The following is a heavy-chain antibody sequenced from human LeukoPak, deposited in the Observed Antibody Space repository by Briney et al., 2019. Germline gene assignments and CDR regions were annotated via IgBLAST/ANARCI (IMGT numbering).Heavy chain of an antibody. CDR1: EFIFSACE. CDR2: ISSSGSTI. J-gene: IGHJ4*02. Sequence: GGSLRLSCAASEFIFSACEMNWVRQAPGKGLEWVSYISSSGSTIYYADSVKGRFTISRDNAKKSLYLQMNSLRAEDTAVYYCATVYTSGWTYWGQRTLVTVSS. D-gene: IGHD6-19*01. CDR3: ATVYTSGWTY. V-gene: IGHV3-48*03.